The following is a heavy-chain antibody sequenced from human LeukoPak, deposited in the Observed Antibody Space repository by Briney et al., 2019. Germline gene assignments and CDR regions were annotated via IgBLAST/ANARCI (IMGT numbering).Heavy chain of an antibody. J-gene: IGHJ6*02. V-gene: IGHV3-30*03. Sequence: GGSLRLSCAASGFTFSSYGMHWVRQAPGKGLEWVAVISYDGSNKYYVDSVKGQFTISRDNSKNTLYLQMNSLRPEDTAVYYCARISCTGGRCKPYSYYDMDVWGQGTTVTVSS. CDR2: ISYDGSNK. CDR1: GFTFSSYG. CDR3: ARISCTGGRCKPYSYYDMDV. D-gene: IGHD2-15*01.